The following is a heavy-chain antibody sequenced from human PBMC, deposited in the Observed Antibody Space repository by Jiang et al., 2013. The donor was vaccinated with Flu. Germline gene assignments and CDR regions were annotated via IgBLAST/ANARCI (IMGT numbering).Heavy chain of an antibody. CDR2: IKQDGSEK. Sequence: SCAASGFTFSSYWMSWVRQAPGKGLEWVANIKQDGSEKYYVDSVKGRFTISRDNAKNSLYLQMNSLRAEDTAVYYCASVTMVRGVIMPHWGQGTLVTVSS. V-gene: IGHV3-7*01. CDR1: GFTFSSYW. J-gene: IGHJ4*02. D-gene: IGHD3-10*01. CDR3: ASVTMVRGVIMPH.